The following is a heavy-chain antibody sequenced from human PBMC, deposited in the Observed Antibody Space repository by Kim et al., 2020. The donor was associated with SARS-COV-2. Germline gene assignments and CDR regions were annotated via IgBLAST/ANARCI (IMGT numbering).Heavy chain of an antibody. V-gene: IGHV4-39*01. CDR3: ARQRDGSGWLYYFDY. Sequence: SLKSRVTISVDTSKNQFSLKLSSVTAADTAVYYCARQRDGSGWLYYFDYWGQGTLVTVSS. J-gene: IGHJ4*02. D-gene: IGHD6-19*01.